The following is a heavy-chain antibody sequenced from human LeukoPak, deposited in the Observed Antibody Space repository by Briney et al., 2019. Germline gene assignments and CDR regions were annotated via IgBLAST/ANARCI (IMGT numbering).Heavy chain of an antibody. Sequence: GGSLRLSCAASGFTLSDYGMHWVRQAPGKGLEWVAVMSYDGRDKYYTDSVKGRFTIPRDNSKNTLYLQMDSLRAEDTAVYYXAKVRACRGGCLDYWGQGTLVTVSS. CDR1: GFTLSDYG. CDR2: MSYDGRDK. CDR3: AKVRACRGGCLDY. D-gene: IGHD2-21*01. V-gene: IGHV3-30*18. J-gene: IGHJ4*02.